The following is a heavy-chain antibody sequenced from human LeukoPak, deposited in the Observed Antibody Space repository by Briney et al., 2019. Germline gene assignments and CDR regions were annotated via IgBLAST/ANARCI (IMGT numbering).Heavy chain of an antibody. J-gene: IGHJ4*02. D-gene: IGHD6-19*01. CDR2: ISYDGSNK. CDR3: ARGYSSGWYHPFDY. V-gene: IGHV3-30*04. Sequence: GGSLRLSCAASGSTFNRFAMHWVRQAPGKGLEWVAVISYDGSNKYYADSVKGRFTISRDNSKNTLYLQMNSLRAEDTAVYYCARGYSSGWYHPFDYWGQGTLVTVFS. CDR1: GSTFNRFA.